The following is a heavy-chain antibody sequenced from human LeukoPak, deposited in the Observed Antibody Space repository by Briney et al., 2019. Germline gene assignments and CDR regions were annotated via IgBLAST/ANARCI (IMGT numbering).Heavy chain of an antibody. D-gene: IGHD3-10*01. CDR3: AKPSLTLIRGVRGPFDY. V-gene: IGHV3-23*01. J-gene: IGHJ4*02. CDR2: ISGGGGNT. CDR1: GFTFSNYA. Sequence: QPGESLRLPCAASGFTFSNYAISWVRPAPGKGLEWVSGISGGGGNTYYAGSLKGRLALSRDKSKNTVYLQMDSLRAEDTAVYFCAKPSLTLIRGVRGPFDYWGQGILVTVSS.